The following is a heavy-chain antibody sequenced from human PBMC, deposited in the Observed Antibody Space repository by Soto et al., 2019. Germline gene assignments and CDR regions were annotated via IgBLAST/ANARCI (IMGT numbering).Heavy chain of an antibody. V-gene: IGHV3-64*02. D-gene: IGHD3-10*01. CDR2: ISTDGGGT. CDR3: ARYGSGSAYDP. CDR1: GFTFSSYA. J-gene: IGHJ5*02. Sequence: PGGSLRLSCAASGFTFSSYAMSWVRQAPGKGLQYVAAISTDGGGTYYTDSVKGRFIISRDNSKSTLYLQMGSLRGEDMAVYYCARYGSGSAYDPWGQGTLVTVSS.